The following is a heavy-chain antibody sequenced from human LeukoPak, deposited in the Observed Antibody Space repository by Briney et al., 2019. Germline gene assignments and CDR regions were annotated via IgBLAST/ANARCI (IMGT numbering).Heavy chain of an antibody. CDR1: EFTFSSYN. CDR3: ARGTYSSRQGTFDY. D-gene: IGHD6-13*01. J-gene: IGHJ4*02. V-gene: IGHV3-30*04. Sequence: GGSLRLSCAASEFTFSSYNMHWVRQAPGKGLEWVAVISYEESNKYYADSVKGRFTISRDNSKSTLYLQMNSLRAEDTAVYYCARGTYSSRQGTFDYWGQGTLVTVS. CDR2: ISYEESNK.